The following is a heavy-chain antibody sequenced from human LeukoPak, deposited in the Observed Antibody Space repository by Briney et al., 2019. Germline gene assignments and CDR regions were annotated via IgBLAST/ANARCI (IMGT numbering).Heavy chain of an antibody. Sequence: ASVKVSCKASGGTFSSYAISWVRQAPGQGLEWMGGIIPIFGTANYAQKFQGRVTITADESTSTAYMELSSLRSKDTAVYYCARGEGLGAFDIWGQGTMVTVSS. CDR1: GGTFSSYA. V-gene: IGHV1-69*13. CDR3: ARGEGLGAFDI. J-gene: IGHJ3*02. CDR2: IIPIFGTA. D-gene: IGHD1-26*01.